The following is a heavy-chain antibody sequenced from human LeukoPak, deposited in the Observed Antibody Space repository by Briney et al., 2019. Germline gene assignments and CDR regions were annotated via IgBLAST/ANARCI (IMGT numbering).Heavy chain of an antibody. CDR3: ARGVQDYYYYYMDV. V-gene: IGHV4-4*07. CDR1: GGSISSYC. CDR2: IYTSGST. J-gene: IGHJ6*03. D-gene: IGHD6-6*01. Sequence: SETLSLTCTVSGGSISSYCWSWIRQPAGKGLEWIGRIYTSGSTNYNPSLKSRVTMSVDTSKNQFSLKLSSVTASDTAVYYCARGVQDYYYYYMDVWGKGTTVTISS.